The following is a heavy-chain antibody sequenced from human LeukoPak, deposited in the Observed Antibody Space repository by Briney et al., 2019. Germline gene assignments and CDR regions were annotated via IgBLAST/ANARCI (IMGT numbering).Heavy chain of an antibody. D-gene: IGHD3-10*01. CDR1: GYTLTELS. V-gene: IGHV1-24*01. J-gene: IGHJ4*02. CDR3: ATSPLWFGELSYDY. CDR2: FDPEDGET. Sequence: ASVKVSCKVSGYTLTELSMHWVRQAPGKGLEWMGGFDPEDGETIYAQKFQGRVTMTEDTSTDTAYMELSSLRSEDTAVYYRATSPLWFGELSYDYWGQGTLVTVSS.